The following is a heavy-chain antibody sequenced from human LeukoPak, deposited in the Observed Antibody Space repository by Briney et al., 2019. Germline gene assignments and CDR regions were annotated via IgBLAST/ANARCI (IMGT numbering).Heavy chain of an antibody. CDR2: ISGSGAGT. CDR3: ARAGFGSGVPNWFDP. CDR1: GFTFSSYA. D-gene: IGHD6-19*01. Sequence: GGSLRLSCAVSGFTFSSYAMNWVRQAPGKGLEWVSGISGSGAGTYYADSVKGRFTISRDNTKNTLYLQMNSLRAEDTAVYYCARAGFGSGVPNWFDPWGQGTLVTVSS. J-gene: IGHJ5*02. V-gene: IGHV3-23*01.